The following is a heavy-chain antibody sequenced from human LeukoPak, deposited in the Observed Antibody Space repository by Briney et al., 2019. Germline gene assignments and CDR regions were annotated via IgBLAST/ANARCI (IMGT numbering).Heavy chain of an antibody. CDR1: GGSISSYN. CDR2: IYYSGST. D-gene: IGHD6-13*01. Sequence: SETLSLTCTISGGSISSYNWGWIRQPPGKGLEWIGSIYYSGSTYYNPSLKSRVTISVDTSKSQFTLKLSSVTAADTAVYYCARLFRPGGVAAAGLKGGFDYWGQGTLVTVSS. V-gene: IGHV4-39*01. J-gene: IGHJ4*02. CDR3: ARLFRPGGVAAAGLKGGFDY.